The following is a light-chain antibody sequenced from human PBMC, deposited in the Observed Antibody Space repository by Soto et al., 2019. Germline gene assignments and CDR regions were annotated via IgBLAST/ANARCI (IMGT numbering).Light chain of an antibody. Sequence: QSVLTQHASVSGSPGQSITISCTATSSDVGSFNYVYCYQHHTGKAPKLMIYDVTSRPPAVSNRFSGSKSGNTASLTISGLQAEAEPDYSCVSYAPSTTLYVFGSGPKVTVL. J-gene: IGLJ1*01. CDR1: SSDVGSFNY. V-gene: IGLV2-14*01. CDR2: DVT. CDR3: VSYAPSTTLYV.